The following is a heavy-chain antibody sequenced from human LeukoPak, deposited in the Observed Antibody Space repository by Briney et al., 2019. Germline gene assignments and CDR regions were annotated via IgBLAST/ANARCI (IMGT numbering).Heavy chain of an antibody. CDR3: ARRGNLEN. V-gene: IGHV3-7*01. Sequence: GGSLRLSCAASGFTLNRYWMSWVRQAPGKGLEWVANINEDGGERHYVDSVKGRFTISRDNAKNSLYLQMNSLRAEDTAVYYCARRGNLENWGGGTLVTVSS. CDR1: GFTLNRYW. CDR2: INEDGGER. D-gene: IGHD1-14*01. J-gene: IGHJ4*02.